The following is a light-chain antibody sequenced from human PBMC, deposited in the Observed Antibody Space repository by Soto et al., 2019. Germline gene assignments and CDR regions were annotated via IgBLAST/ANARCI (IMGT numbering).Light chain of an antibody. CDR1: QSVSSDY. Sequence: ESVLTQSPGTLSLSPGERATLSCRASQSVSSDYLAWYQQKPGQAPRLLIYGASTRATGIPDRFSGSGSGTDFTLTIGRLEPEDSAVYYCHQYGSSSWTFGQGTKVDIK. V-gene: IGKV3-20*01. J-gene: IGKJ1*01. CDR3: HQYGSSSWT. CDR2: GAS.